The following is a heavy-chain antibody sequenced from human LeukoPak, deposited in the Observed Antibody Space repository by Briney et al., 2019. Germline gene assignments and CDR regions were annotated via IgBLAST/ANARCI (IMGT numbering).Heavy chain of an antibody. Sequence: GASVKVSCKASGGTRSKYAISWVRQAPGQGLEWIGRVIPSLGIPNYAEKFQARATMTADTSTSTAYVELSSLTSEDTAVYYCAILGSSFDSWGQGTLVAVSS. CDR1: GGTRSKYA. CDR3: AILGSSFDS. J-gene: IGHJ4*02. V-gene: IGHV1-69*04. D-gene: IGHD1-26*01. CDR2: VIPSLGIP.